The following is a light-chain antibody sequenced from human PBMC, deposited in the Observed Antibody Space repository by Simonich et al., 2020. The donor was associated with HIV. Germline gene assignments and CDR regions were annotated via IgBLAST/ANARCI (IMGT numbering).Light chain of an antibody. CDR3: MQGTHWPPWT. CDR2: KVS. CDR1: QSLVHSDGNTS. V-gene: IGKV2-30*02. J-gene: IGKJ1*01. Sequence: DVVMTQSPLSLPVTLGQPASISCRSSQSLVHSDGNTSLNWFQQRPGQSPRILIYKVSNRDSGVPDRFSGSGSGTDFTLKISRVEAEDVGVYYCMQGTHWPPWTFGQGTKVEIK.